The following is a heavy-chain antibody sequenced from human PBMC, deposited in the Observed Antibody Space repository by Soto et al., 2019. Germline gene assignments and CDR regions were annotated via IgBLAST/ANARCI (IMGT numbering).Heavy chain of an antibody. CDR3: ARHRHPRGTVGATSPLDP. CDR1: GFSVSSNY. D-gene: IGHD1-26*01. Sequence: DVQLVESGGGLVQPGGSLRLSCAISGFSVSSNYLSWVRQAPGKGLEWVSVHYSGGSTYYADSVQARFTISRDKSNNTLYLQMRRVRAEDTPVYFCARHRHPRGTVGATSPLDPWGQGTQVTVSS. CDR2: HYSGGST. J-gene: IGHJ5*02. V-gene: IGHV3-53*01.